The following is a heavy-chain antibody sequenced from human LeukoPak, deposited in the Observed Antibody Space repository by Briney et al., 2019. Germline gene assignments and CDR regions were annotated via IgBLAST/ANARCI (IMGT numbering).Heavy chain of an antibody. CDR2: IYYSGST. V-gene: IGHV4-59*08. CDR1: GGSISSHY. CDR3: ARSDPWGYRLTEAHSPENYGMDV. Sequence: KPSETLSLTCTVSGGSISSHYWSWIRQPPGKGLEWIGYIYYSGSTNYNPSLKSRVTISVDTSKNQFSLKLSSVTAADTAVYYCARSDPWGYRLTEAHSPENYGMDVWGQGTTVTVSS. J-gene: IGHJ6*02. D-gene: IGHD3-16*01.